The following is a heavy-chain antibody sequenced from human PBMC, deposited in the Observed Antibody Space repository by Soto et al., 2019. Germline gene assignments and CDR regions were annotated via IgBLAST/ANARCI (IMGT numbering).Heavy chain of an antibody. J-gene: IGHJ4*02. Sequence: EVQLVESGGDLVQPGGSLRLSCVTSGLTFSNYWLSWVRQAPGKGLEWVANINQAGNKKYYVDSVKGRFTISRDNAKNSLYLQMNSLKAEDTAVYYCARDRGSGRYWGQGTLVTDSS. CDR3: ARDRGSGRY. D-gene: IGHD2-8*02. CDR2: INQAGNKK. V-gene: IGHV3-7*05. CDR1: GLTFSNYW.